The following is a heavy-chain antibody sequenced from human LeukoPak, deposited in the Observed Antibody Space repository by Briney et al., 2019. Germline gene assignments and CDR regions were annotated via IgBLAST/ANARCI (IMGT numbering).Heavy chain of an antibody. Sequence: PGGSLRLSCAASGFTFSDYYMSWIRQAPGKGLEWVSYISSSGSTIYYADSVKGRFTISRDNAKNSLYLQMNSLRAEDTAVYYCARVPGVHHTVRGVNLYHFDYWGQGILVTVSS. CDR3: ARVPGVHHTVRGVNLYHFDY. CDR2: ISSSGSTI. V-gene: IGHV3-11*01. D-gene: IGHD3-10*01. CDR1: GFTFSDYY. J-gene: IGHJ4*02.